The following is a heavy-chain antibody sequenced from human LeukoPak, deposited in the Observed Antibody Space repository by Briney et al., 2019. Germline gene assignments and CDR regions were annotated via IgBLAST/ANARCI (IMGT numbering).Heavy chain of an antibody. CDR3: AKVGWLQDFDY. D-gene: IGHD5-24*01. CDR2: ISGSGGST. J-gene: IGHJ4*02. CDR1: GFTFSNYA. V-gene: IGHV3-23*01. Sequence: GGSLRLSCAASGFTFSNYAMNWVRQAPGKGLEWVSDISGSGGSTHYADSVKGRFTISRDNSKNTLNLQMNSLGAEDTAVYYCAKVGWLQDFDYWGQGTLVTVSS.